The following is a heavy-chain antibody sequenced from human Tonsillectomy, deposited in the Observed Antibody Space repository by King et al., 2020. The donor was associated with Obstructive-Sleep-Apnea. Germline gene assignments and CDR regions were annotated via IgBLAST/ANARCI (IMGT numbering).Heavy chain of an antibody. CDR3: ARTKYYYDSSGYHYLVDY. CDR2: IDWDDDK. J-gene: IGHJ4*02. Sequence: TLKESGPALVKPTQTLTLTCTFSGFSLSTSGMCVSWIRQPPGKALEWLALIDWDDDKYYSTSLKTRLTISKETSKNQVVLTMTNMDPVDTATYYCARTKYYYDSSGYHYLVDYWGQGTLVTVSS. D-gene: IGHD3-22*01. CDR1: GFSLSTSGMC. V-gene: IGHV2-70*01.